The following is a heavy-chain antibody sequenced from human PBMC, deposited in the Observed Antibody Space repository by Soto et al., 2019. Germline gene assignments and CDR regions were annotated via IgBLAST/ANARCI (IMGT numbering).Heavy chain of an antibody. V-gene: IGHV3-30*18. J-gene: IGHJ6*04. Sequence: QVQLVESGGGVVQPGRSLRLSCAASGFTFSSYGMHWVRQAPGKALAWVAAISYDGSNKYYADAVKGRFPISRGNSKNLLYLQMNSLGAEDTAVYYWAKVGNVLVAAARLRGGMDVWVEGATVTVSS. CDR2: ISYDGSNK. D-gene: IGHD2-2*01. CDR1: GFTFSSYG. CDR3: AKVGNVLVAAARLRGGMDV.